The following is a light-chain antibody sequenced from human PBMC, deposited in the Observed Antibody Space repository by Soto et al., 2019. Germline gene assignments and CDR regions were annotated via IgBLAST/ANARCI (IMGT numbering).Light chain of an antibody. CDR1: SNDVGGYDY. CDR3: CSYTTSNTRQIV. V-gene: IGLV2-11*01. Sequence: QSVLTQPRSVSGSPGQSVTISCTGTSNDVGGYDYVSWYQQHPGKAPKLIIYDVSKRPSGVPDRFSGSKSGNTASLTISGLQAEDEADYYCCSYTTSNTRQIVFGTGTKVTVL. J-gene: IGLJ1*01. CDR2: DVS.